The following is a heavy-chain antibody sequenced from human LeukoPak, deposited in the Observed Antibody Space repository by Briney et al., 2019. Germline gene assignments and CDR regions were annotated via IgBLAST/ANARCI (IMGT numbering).Heavy chain of an antibody. J-gene: IGHJ4*02. CDR2: IYYSGST. V-gene: IGHV4-59*01. D-gene: IGHD4-17*01. Sequence: SETLSLTCTVSGGSISSYYWSWIRQPPGKGPEWIGYIYYSGSTNYNPSLKSRVTISVDTSKNQFSLKLSSVTTADTAVYYCVRVPANGDYYFDYWGQGTLVTVSS. CDR3: VRVPANGDYYFDY. CDR1: GGSISSYY.